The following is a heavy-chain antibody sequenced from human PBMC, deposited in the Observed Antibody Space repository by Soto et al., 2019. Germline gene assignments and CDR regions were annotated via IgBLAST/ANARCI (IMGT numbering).Heavy chain of an antibody. CDR3: ARHPSDFWFAP. J-gene: IGHJ5*02. Sequence: GGSLRLSCAASGFSFSSYGMQWVRQAPGKGLEWVAVISYDGSNKYYADSVKDRFTISRDNSKKTLYLQMNSLRADDTAVYYCARHPSDFWFAPWGQGTLVTVSS. CDR2: ISYDGSNK. D-gene: IGHD2-21*02. V-gene: IGHV3-30*03. CDR1: GFSFSSYG.